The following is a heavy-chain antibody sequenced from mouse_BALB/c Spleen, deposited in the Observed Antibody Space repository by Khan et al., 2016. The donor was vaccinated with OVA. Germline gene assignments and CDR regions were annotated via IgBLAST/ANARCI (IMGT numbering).Heavy chain of an antibody. CDR1: GYSITSNYA. CDR2: ISYSGST. J-gene: IGHJ4*01. Sequence: VQLKESGPGLVKPSQSLSLTCTVAGYSITSNYAWNWIRQSPGNKLEWMGYISYSGSTNYNPSLKSRISITRDTSKNQFFLQLNSVTTEDTATYYCARGNYYGYAMDYWGQGTSITVSS. V-gene: IGHV3-2*02. CDR3: ARGNYYGYAMDY. D-gene: IGHD1-1*01.